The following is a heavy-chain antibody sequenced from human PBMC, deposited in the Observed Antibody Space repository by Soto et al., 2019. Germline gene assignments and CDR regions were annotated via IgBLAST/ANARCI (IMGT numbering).Heavy chain of an antibody. Sequence: GGSLRLSCAASGFTFSSYAMSWVRQAPGKGLEWVSAISGSGGSTYYADSVKGRFTISRDNSKNTLYLQMNSLRAEDTAVYYCAKNFGQLGPPTYDNLTGYYRANDYWGQGTLVTVSS. D-gene: IGHD3-9*01. J-gene: IGHJ4*02. CDR2: ISGSGGST. CDR1: GFTFSSYA. CDR3: AKNFGQLGPPTYDNLTGYYRANDY. V-gene: IGHV3-23*01.